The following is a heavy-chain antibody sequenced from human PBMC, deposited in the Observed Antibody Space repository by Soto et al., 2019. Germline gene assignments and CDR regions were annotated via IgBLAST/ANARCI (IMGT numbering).Heavy chain of an antibody. D-gene: IGHD3-9*01. Sequence: EVQLVESGGGLVQPGGSLRISCAASGLTVSTNYMSWVRQAPGKGLEWVSIIYYGGTTYYADSVKGRFTISRDDSKHTLYLQMPSLRAEDTAVYYCARDYDTSRGDWAYYGIDVWGQGTTVTVS. J-gene: IGHJ6*02. CDR1: GLTVSTNY. CDR2: IYYGGTT. CDR3: ARDYDTSRGDWAYYGIDV. V-gene: IGHV3-66*01.